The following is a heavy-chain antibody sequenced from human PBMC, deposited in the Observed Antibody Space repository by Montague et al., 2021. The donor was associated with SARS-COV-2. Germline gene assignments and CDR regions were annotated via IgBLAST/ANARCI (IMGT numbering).Heavy chain of an antibody. CDR2: TYYRSKWHN. V-gene: IGHV6-1*01. D-gene: IGHD2-2*01. J-gene: IGHJ1*01. CDR3: AREDCSSTSCYPTYFQH. Sequence: CAISGDSVSSNSAGWNWIRQSPSRGLEWLGRTYYRSKWHNDFAVSVKSRITINPDTSKNQFSLQLNSVTPEDTAVYYCAREDCSSTSCYPTYFQHWGRGTLVTVSS. CDR1: GDSVSSNSAG.